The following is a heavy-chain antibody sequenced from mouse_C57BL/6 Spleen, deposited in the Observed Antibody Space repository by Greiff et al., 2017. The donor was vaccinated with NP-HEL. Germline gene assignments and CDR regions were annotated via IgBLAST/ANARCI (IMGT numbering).Heavy chain of an antibody. Sequence: QVQLQQPGAELVRPGSSVKLSCKASGYTFTSYWMAWVKQRPGQGLEWIGNIYPSDSETHYNQKFKDKATLTVDKSSSTAYMQLSSLTSEDSAVYYGERASLFCYGNYDFDYWGQGTTLTVSS. CDR2: IYPSDSET. D-gene: IGHD2-1*01. CDR3: ERASLFCYGNYDFDY. J-gene: IGHJ2*01. CDR1: GYTFTSYW. V-gene: IGHV1-61*01.